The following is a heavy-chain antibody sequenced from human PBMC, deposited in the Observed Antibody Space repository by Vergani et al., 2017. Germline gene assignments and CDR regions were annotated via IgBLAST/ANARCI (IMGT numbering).Heavy chain of an antibody. D-gene: IGHD1-14*01. CDR1: GGSLSGYY. J-gene: IGHJ4*02. Sequence: QVQLQESGPGLVRPSETLSLTCTVSGGSLSGYYWNWIRQTPGEGLELIGYVEDSGYFSYNPSLKTRVSMSSDTSNNQFSLMLSSVTVADTAVYYCARSIVSRNPPDYFDNWGQGTLVTVSS. CDR3: ARSIVSRNPPDYFDN. CDR2: VEDSGYF. V-gene: IGHV4-59*01.